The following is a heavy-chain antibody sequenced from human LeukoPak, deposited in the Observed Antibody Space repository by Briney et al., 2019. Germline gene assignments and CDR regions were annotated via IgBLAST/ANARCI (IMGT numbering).Heavy chain of an antibody. CDR2: ISNTI. CDR3: ARGRGWLHDY. CDR1: GFTFSLYS. Sequence: GGSLRLSCAASGFTFSLYSINWVRQAPGKGLEWVSYISNTISYADSVKGRFTISRDNAKNTLYLQMNSLRAEDTAVYYCARGRGWLHDYWGQGTLVTVSS. V-gene: IGHV3-48*04. J-gene: IGHJ4*02. D-gene: IGHD5-24*01.